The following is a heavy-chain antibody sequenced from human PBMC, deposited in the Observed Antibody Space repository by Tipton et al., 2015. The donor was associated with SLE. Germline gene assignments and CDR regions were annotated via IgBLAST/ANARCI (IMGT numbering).Heavy chain of an antibody. J-gene: IGHJ6*03. Sequence: TLSLTCTVSGDSVKSRYWIWVRQPAGRGLEWLAYRFHDGNINYNPSLKTRLTMSVDTSRDQFSLTLNSVTAADTGIYHCARGREWNWSPYYMDVWGKGTTVTVSS. CDR3: ARGREWNWSPYYMDV. V-gene: IGHV4-59*02. CDR1: GDSVKSRY. D-gene: IGHD1-1*01. CDR2: RFHDGNI.